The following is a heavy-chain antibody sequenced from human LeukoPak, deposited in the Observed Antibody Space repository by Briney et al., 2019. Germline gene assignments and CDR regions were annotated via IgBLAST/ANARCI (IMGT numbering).Heavy chain of an antibody. V-gene: IGHV3-74*01. Sequence: GGSLRLPCAASGFTFSRYWMHWVRQAPGKGLVWVSNIKTDGSTTNYADSVKGRFTISRDNAKNTLYLQMNGLRAEDTAVYYCATGTFGPNDCWGQGTLVTVSS. CDR1: GFTFSRYW. J-gene: IGHJ4*02. CDR3: ATGTFGPNDC. CDR2: IKTDGSTT. D-gene: IGHD3-16*01.